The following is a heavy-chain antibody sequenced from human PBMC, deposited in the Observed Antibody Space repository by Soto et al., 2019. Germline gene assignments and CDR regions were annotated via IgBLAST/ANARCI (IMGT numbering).Heavy chain of an antibody. Sequence: GASVKVSCKASGYTFTGHYIHWVRQAPEQGPEWMGEIGPESGATRYAQKFQGRVTMTRDTSITTVYMELKNLSPDDTAVYYCGRGRSGQIVVFFWGQGTPVTGSS. D-gene: IGHD1-26*01. CDR2: IGPESGAT. CDR1: GYTFTGHY. CDR3: GRGRSGQIVVFF. J-gene: IGHJ4*02. V-gene: IGHV1-2*02.